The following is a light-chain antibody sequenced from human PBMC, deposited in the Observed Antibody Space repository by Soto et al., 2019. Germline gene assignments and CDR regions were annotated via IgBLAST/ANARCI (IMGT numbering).Light chain of an antibody. CDR3: ATWDDSLHGYV. V-gene: IGLV1-44*01. CDR2: SSN. J-gene: IGLJ1*01. Sequence: QSVLTQPPSASTTPGQKVTISCSGSNANIGNNKVNWYQQLPGTAPKLLIYSSNQRPSGVPDRFSGSKAGTSASLAISGLQSEDEANHYCATWDDSLHGYVFGAGTKLTVL. CDR1: NANIGNNK.